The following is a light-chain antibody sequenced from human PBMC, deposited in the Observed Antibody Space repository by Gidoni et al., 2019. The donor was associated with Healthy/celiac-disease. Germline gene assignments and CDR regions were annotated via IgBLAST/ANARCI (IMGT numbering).Light chain of an antibody. CDR2: GAS. CDR3: QQYGSSRFT. Sequence: EIVLTQSPGTLSLSPGERATLSCRDSQSVSSSYLAWYQQKPCQAPRRLIYGASSRATGIPDRLSGSGSGTDFTLTISRLEPEDFAVYYCQQYGSSRFTFGPGTKVDIK. CDR1: QSVSSSY. J-gene: IGKJ3*01. V-gene: IGKV3-20*01.